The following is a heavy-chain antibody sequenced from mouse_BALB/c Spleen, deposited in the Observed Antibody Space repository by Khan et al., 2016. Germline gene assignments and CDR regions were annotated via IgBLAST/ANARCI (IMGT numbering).Heavy chain of an antibody. J-gene: IGHJ2*01. D-gene: IGHD1-1*01. CDR2: ISSGGTT. CDR3: ARGVTTVVDYCDY. Sequence: EVELVESGGGLVKPGGSLKLSCAASGFTFSTYAMSWVRQTPEKRLEWVASISSGGTTYYPESLKGQFTISREKARNIVYVQTISLRSGDTAMYYCARGVTTVVDYCDYWGKGTTLTVSS. V-gene: IGHV5-6-5*01. CDR1: GFTFSTYA.